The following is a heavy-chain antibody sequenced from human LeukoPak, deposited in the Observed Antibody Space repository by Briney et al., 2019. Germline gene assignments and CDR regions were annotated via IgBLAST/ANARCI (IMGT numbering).Heavy chain of an antibody. Sequence: GGSLRLSCAASGFTFSSYSMNWVRQAPGKGLEWVGRIKSKTDGGTTDYAAPVKGRFTISRDDSKNTLYLQMNSLKTEDTAVYYCTTDWRQQDYYYYYMDVRGKGTTVTVSS. J-gene: IGHJ6*03. D-gene: IGHD6-13*01. CDR1: GFTFSSYS. CDR3: TTDWRQQDYYYYYMDV. V-gene: IGHV3-15*01. CDR2: IKSKTDGGTT.